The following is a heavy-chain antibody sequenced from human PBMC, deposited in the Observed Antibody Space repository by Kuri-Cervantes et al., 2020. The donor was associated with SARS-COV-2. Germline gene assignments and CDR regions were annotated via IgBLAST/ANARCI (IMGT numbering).Heavy chain of an antibody. CDR3: AKSSSWYFDY. V-gene: IGHV3-21*04. Sequence: GESLKISCAASGFTFSSYSMNWVRQAPGKGLEWVSSISSSSSYIYYADSVKGRFTISRDNSKNTLYLQMNGLRAEDTAVYYCAKSSSWYFDYWGQGTLVTVSS. CDR2: ISSSSSYI. J-gene: IGHJ4*02. CDR1: GFTFSSYS. D-gene: IGHD6-13*01.